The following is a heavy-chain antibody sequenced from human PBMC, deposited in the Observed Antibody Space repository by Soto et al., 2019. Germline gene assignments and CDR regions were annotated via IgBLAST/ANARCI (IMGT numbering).Heavy chain of an antibody. J-gene: IGHJ1*01. Sequence: QVQLVQSGAEVKKPGSSVKVSCKASGGTFSSYAISWVRQAPGQGLEWMGGIIPIFGTANYAQKFQGRVTITADESTSTDYMELSSLRSEDTAGYDCARGEYSSSSGYFQHWGQGTLVTVSS. D-gene: IGHD6-6*01. CDR2: IIPIFGTA. V-gene: IGHV1-69*01. CDR3: ARGEYSSSSGYFQH. CDR1: GGTFSSYA.